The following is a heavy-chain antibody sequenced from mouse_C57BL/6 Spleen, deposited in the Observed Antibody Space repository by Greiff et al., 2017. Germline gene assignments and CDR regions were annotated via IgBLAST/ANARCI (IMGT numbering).Heavy chain of an antibody. Sequence: QPSQTLSLACTFSGISLSTSGMGLSWLRKLSGKALEWLASIGNNDYYYIPSLTSLLTISKETSNFQVFITLTSVDTPDSATCDDAWRKRSLGLFAYWGQGTMVTVSA. J-gene: IGHJ3*01. CDR2: GNNDYY. D-gene: IGHD4-1*01. CDR1: ISLSTSGMGL. CDR3: WRKRSLGLFAY. V-gene: IGHV8-2*01.